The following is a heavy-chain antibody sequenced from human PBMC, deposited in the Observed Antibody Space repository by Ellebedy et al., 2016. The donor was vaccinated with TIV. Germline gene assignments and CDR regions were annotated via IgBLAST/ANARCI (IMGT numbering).Heavy chain of an antibody. Sequence: GGSLRLSCTASGFTVSSDYMSWVRQAPGKGLEWVSVSHRDGDTNYADSVKGRFIVSRDKSRNTLYLQMTGLSFEDTAVYYCAKETFNDVHLKVWGVLDIWGQGTMVTVSS. CDR3: AKETFNDVHLKVWGVLDI. CDR2: SHRDGDT. J-gene: IGHJ3*02. CDR1: GFTVSSDY. V-gene: IGHV3-66*01. D-gene: IGHD1-1*01.